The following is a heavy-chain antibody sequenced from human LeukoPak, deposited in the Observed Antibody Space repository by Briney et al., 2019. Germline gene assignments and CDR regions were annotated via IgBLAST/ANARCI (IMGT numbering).Heavy chain of an antibody. CDR2: IIPIFGTA. Sequence: ASVKVSCKASGGTFSSYAISWVRQAPGQGLEWMGGIIPIFGTANYAQKFQGRVTITTDESTSTAYMELSSLRSEDTAVYYCARAGPAATGGNAFDIWGQGTMVTVSS. D-gene: IGHD2-2*01. CDR3: ARAGPAATGGNAFDI. J-gene: IGHJ3*02. V-gene: IGHV1-69*05. CDR1: GGTFSSYA.